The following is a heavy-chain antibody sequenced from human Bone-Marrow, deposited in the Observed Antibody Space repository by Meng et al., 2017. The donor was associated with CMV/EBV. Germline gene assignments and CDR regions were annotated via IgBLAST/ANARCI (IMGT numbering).Heavy chain of an antibody. CDR1: GGTFSSYA. CDR2: IIPIFGTA. CDR3: ARDRLRYNWNFYLDY. Sequence: SVKVCCKASGGTFSSYAISWVRQAPGQGLEWMGGIIPIFGTANYAQKFQGRVTITTDESTSTAYMELSSLRSEDTAVYYCARDRLRYNWNFYLDYWGQGTLVTVAS. V-gene: IGHV1-69*05. J-gene: IGHJ4*02. D-gene: IGHD1-7*01.